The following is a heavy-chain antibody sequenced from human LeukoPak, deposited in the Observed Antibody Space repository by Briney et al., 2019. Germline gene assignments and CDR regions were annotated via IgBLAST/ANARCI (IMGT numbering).Heavy chain of an antibody. V-gene: IGHV4-39*07. Sequence: SETLSLTCTVSGGSISSSTYCWDWIRQPPGKGLEWIGTIYYSGTTYYNPSLKSRVTISVDTSKNQFSLKLSSVTAADTAVYYCARRDYDILTGYYKSWFDPWGQGTLVTVSS. CDR3: ARRDYDILTGYYKSWFDP. CDR2: IYYSGTT. J-gene: IGHJ5*02. CDR1: GGSISSSTYC. D-gene: IGHD3-9*01.